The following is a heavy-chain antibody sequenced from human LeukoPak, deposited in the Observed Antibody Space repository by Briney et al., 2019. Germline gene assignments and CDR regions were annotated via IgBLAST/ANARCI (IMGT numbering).Heavy chain of an antibody. Sequence: SETLSLTCTASGFFIANNNYWGWIRQSPGKGLEWMGSIHHSGSRFETGSTHYNPSFRGRISVSADPSKNHFSLTLRSVTAADTGVYFCARNASSGFFNDWSQGTLVTVSS. J-gene: IGHJ1*01. D-gene: IGHD6-19*01. V-gene: IGHV4-38-2*02. CDR2: IHHSGSRFETGST. CDR1: GFFIANNNY. CDR3: ARNASSGFFND.